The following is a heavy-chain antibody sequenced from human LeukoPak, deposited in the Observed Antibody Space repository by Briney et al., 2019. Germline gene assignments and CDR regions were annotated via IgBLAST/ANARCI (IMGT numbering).Heavy chain of an antibody. CDR2: IYYSGST. CDR3: ARVGDPLYYYYGMDV. J-gene: IGHJ6*02. V-gene: IGHV4-39*07. CDR1: GGSISSSSYY. Sequence: SETLSLTCTVSGGSISSSSYYWGWIRQPPGKGLEWIGSIYYSGSTYYNPSLKSRVTISVDKSKNQFSLKLSSVTAADTAVYYCARVGDPLYYYYGMDVWGQGTTVTVSS.